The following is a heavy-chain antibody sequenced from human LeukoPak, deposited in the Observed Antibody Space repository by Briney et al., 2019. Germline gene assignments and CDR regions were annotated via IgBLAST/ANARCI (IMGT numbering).Heavy chain of an antibody. CDR2: IYYSGST. V-gene: IGHV4-59*01. Sequence: NASETLSLTCTVSGDSISSYYWTWIRQPPGKGLEWIGYIYYSGSTNYNPSLKSRVTISVDTSKNQFSLKLSSVTAADTAVYYCARENNYFDYWGQGTLVTVSS. J-gene: IGHJ4*02. CDR3: ARENNYFDY. CDR1: GDSISSYY.